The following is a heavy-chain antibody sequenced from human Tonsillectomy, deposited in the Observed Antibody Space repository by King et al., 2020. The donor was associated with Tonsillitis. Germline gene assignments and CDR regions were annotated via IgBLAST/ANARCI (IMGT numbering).Heavy chain of an antibody. D-gene: IGHD6-19*01. J-gene: IGHJ3*02. CDR3: ARGSGIAVAGTGDAFDI. Sequence: VQLVESGAEVKNPGASVKVSCKASGYTFTGYYMHWVRQAPGQGLEWMGWINPNSGGTNYAQKFQGWVTMTRDTSISTAYMELSRLRSDDTAVYYCARGSGIAVAGTGDAFDIWGQGTMVTVSS. CDR1: GYTFTGYY. V-gene: IGHV1-2*04. CDR2: INPNSGGT.